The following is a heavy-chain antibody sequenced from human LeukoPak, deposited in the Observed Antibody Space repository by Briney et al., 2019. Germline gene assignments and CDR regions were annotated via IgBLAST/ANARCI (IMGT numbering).Heavy chain of an antibody. J-gene: IGHJ6*03. V-gene: IGHV4-59*01. Sequence: SETLSLTCTVSGGSISSYYWSWIRQSPGKGLEWIGYIYYSGSTNYNPSLKSRVTISVDTSKNQFSLELSSVTAADTAVYYCASYRRWYSSSTVGAYYYMDVWGKGTTVTVSS. CDR2: IYYSGST. CDR3: ASYRRWYSSSTVGAYYYMDV. D-gene: IGHD6-6*01. CDR1: GGSISSYY.